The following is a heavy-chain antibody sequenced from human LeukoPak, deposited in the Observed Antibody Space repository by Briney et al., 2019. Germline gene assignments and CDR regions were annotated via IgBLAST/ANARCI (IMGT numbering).Heavy chain of an antibody. CDR2: ISSSSSYI. V-gene: IGHV3-21*01. CDR3: ARGITVAGTYWFDP. J-gene: IGHJ5*02. D-gene: IGHD6-19*01. Sequence: PGGSLRLSCAASGFTFSSYSVNWVRQAPGKGLEWVSSISSSSSYIYYADSVKGRFTISRDNAKNSLYLQMNSLRAEDTAVYYCARGITVAGTYWFDPWGQGTLVTVSS. CDR1: GFTFSSYS.